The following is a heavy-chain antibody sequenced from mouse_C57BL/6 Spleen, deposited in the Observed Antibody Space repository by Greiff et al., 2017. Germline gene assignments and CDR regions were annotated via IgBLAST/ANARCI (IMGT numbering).Heavy chain of an antibody. Sequence: QVQLQQPGAELVRPGSSVKLSCKASGYTFTSYWMAWVKQRPGQGLEWIGNIYPSDSETHYNQKFKDKDTLTVDKSSSTAYMQLSSLTSEDAAVYYCARLGANWDVNYWGQGTTLTVSS. D-gene: IGHD4-1*01. CDR1: GYTFTSYW. J-gene: IGHJ2*01. V-gene: IGHV1-61*01. CDR2: IYPSDSET. CDR3: ARLGANWDVNY.